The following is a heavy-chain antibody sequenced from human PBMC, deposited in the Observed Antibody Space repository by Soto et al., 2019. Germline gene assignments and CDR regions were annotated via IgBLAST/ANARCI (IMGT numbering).Heavy chain of an antibody. V-gene: IGHV4-59*12. J-gene: IGHJ4*02. CDR1: GGSISNSY. CDR2: VDYSGTA. D-gene: IGHD5-18*01. CDR3: ARADTAMTTPFGY. Sequence: SETLSLTCTVSGGSISNSYWSWIRQPPGKGLEWIGYVDYSGTANYNPSLKSRVSMSVDTSKNQLSLKVTSVTAADTAMYYCARADTAMTTPFGYWGQGTLVTVSS.